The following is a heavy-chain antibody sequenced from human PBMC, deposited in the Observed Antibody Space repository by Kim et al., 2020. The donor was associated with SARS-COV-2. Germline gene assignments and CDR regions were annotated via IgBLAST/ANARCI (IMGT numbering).Heavy chain of an antibody. V-gene: IGHV4-31*03. CDR3: ARVNPRDYFDY. CDR1: GGSISSGGYY. Sequence: SETLSLTCTVSGGSISSGGYYWSWIRQHPGKGLEWIGYIYYSGSTYYNPSLKSRVTISVDTSKNQFSLKLSSVTAADTAVYYCARVNPRDYFDYWGQGTLVTVSS. CDR2: IYYSGST. J-gene: IGHJ4*02.